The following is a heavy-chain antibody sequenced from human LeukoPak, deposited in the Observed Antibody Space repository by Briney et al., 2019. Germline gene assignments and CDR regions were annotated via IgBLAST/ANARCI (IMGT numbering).Heavy chain of an antibody. J-gene: IGHJ4*02. Sequence: PGGSLRLSCAASGFTFSSYWMSWVRQAPGKGLEWVDNIKQDGSEKYYVDSVKGRFTISRDNAKNSLYLQMNSLRAEDTAVYYCARDLASTTVVTPMPENDYWGQGTLVTVSS. CDR2: IKQDGSEK. V-gene: IGHV3-7*01. CDR1: GFTFSSYW. D-gene: IGHD4-23*01. CDR3: ARDLASTTVVTPMPENDY.